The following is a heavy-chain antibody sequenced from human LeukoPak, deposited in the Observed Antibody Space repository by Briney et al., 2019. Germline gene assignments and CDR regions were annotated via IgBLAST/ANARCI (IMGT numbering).Heavy chain of an antibody. CDR1: GYTFTGYY. J-gene: IGHJ4*02. V-gene: IGHV1-2*02. Sequence: ASVKVSCKASGYTFTGYYMHWVRQAPGQGLEWMGWINPNSGGTNYAQKFQGRVTMTRDTSISTVYMELSRLRSDDTAVYYCARDWRPAGVVWISPVFDYWGQGTLVTVSS. D-gene: IGHD2-2*01. CDR2: INPNSGGT. CDR3: ARDWRPAGVVWISPVFDY.